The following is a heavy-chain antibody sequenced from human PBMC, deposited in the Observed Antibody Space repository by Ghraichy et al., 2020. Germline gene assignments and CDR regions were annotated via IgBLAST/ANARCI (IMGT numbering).Heavy chain of an antibody. D-gene: IGHD3-22*01. J-gene: IGHJ4*02. CDR1: GYSISSGYY. CDR2: IYHSGST. Sequence: SETLSLTCTVSGYSISSGYYWGWIRQPPGKGLEWIGSIYHSGSTYYNPSLKSRVTISVDTSKNQFSLKLSSVTAADTAVYYCARHQHYDSSEGFDYWGQGTLVTVSS. V-gene: IGHV4-38-2*02. CDR3: ARHQHYDSSEGFDY.